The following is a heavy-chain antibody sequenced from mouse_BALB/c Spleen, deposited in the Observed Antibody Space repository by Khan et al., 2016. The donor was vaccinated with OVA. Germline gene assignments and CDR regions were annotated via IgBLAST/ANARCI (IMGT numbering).Heavy chain of an antibody. CDR3: APVGNYYVSFAY. V-gene: IGHV1S136*01. CDR1: GYTFTSYV. D-gene: IGHD1-1*01. Sequence: VQLKQSGPELVKPGASVKMSCKASGYTFTSYVMHWVKQKPGLGLEWIGYIYLFNDDTKYNEKFKGKATLTSDKSSSTAYMELSSLTSEDSAVYYCAPVGNYYVSFAYWGQGTLVTVSA. J-gene: IGHJ3*01. CDR2: IYLFNDDT.